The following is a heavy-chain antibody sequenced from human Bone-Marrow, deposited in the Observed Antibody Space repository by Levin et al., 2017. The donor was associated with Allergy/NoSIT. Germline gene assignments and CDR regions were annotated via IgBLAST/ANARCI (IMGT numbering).Heavy chain of an antibody. CDR3: ARADCTNAACPFDS. CDR1: GGSISTSGW. CDR2: INYSGTTS. D-gene: IGHD2-8*01. J-gene: IGHJ4*02. V-gene: IGHV4-4*02. Sequence: PSETLSLTCAVSGGSISTSGWCSWVRQPPGKGLEWIAEINYSGTTSNYNPSLTSRVTVSVDKSKEQFSLRLTSVTAAYTAVYYCARADCTNAACPFDSWGQGTLVIVSS.